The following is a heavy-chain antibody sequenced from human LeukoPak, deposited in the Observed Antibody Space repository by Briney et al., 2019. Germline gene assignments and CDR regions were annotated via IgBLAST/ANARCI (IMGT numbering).Heavy chain of an antibody. CDR3: ARVRLADSSGYLMYYFDY. V-gene: IGHV4-39*07. J-gene: IGHJ4*02. CDR1: GGSISSSSYY. CDR2: IYYSGST. Sequence: SETLSLTCTVSGGSISSSSYYWGWIRQPPGKGLEWIGSIYYSGSTYYNPSLKSRVTISVDTSKNQFSLKLSPVTAADTAVYYCARVRLADSSGYLMYYFDYWGQGTLVTVSS. D-gene: IGHD3-22*01.